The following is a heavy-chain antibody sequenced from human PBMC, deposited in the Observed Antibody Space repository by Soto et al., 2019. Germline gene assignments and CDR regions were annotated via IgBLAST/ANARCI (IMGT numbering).Heavy chain of an antibody. Sequence: EVQLVESGGGLVQPGGSLRLSCAASGFTFSSYSMNWVRQAPGKGLEWVSYISSSSSTIYYADSVKGRFTISRDNAKNSLYLQMNSLRVEDTAVYYCARDTGKTYYVDTFDIWGQETIVTVSS. D-gene: IGHD3-22*01. V-gene: IGHV3-48*01. CDR3: ARDTGKTYYVDTFDI. CDR2: ISSSSSTI. J-gene: IGHJ3*02. CDR1: GFTFSSYS.